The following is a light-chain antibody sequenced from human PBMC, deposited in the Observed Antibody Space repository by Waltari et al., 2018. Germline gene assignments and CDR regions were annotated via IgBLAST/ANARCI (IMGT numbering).Light chain of an antibody. J-gene: IGLJ3*02. CDR3: AAWDDSLSAWV. CDR1: NSNIGSNY. CDR2: RSN. Sequence: QSVLTQPPSASGTPGQRVTISSSGSNSNIGSNYVYWYQQRPGTAPKLLIYRSNQRLSGVPDRFSASESGTSASLAISGLRSEDEADYYCAAWDDSLSAWVFGGGTKLTVL. V-gene: IGLV1-47*01.